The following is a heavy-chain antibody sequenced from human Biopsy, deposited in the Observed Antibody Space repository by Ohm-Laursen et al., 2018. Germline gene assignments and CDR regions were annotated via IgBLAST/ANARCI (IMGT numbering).Heavy chain of an antibody. J-gene: IGHJ2*01. V-gene: IGHV4-59*01. CDR2: VYYTGST. D-gene: IGHD3-22*01. CDR3: ARDRGYYSDRTVPGYFDL. CDR1: GDSISSYY. Sequence: GTLSLTCTVSGDSISSYYWSWIRQPPGKGLQWIGYVYYTGSTDYNPSLQSRVAISVDTSKNHFSLRLRSVTPADTAIYYCARDRGYYSDRTVPGYFDLWGRGTLVTVSS.